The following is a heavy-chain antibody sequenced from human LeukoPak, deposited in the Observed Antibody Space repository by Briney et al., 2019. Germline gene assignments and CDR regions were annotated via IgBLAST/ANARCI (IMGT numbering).Heavy chain of an antibody. Sequence: SETLSLTCTVSGGSITGYYWSWIRQPPGKGLEWIGYIYYNGSTNYNPSLKSRVTISVDTSKNQFSLKLSSVTAADTAVYYCARRRHGSGSLDYWGQGTLVTVSS. CDR2: IYYNGST. V-gene: IGHV4-59*08. CDR1: GGSITGYY. J-gene: IGHJ4*02. D-gene: IGHD3-10*01. CDR3: ARRRHGSGSLDY.